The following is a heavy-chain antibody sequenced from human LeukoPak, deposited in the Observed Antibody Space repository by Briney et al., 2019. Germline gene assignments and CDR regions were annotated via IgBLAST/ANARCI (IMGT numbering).Heavy chain of an antibody. CDR1: GFTFSSYW. CDR3: VRVTNYHNVDV. V-gene: IGHV3-74*01. CDR2: IYAVGSYT. D-gene: IGHD1-7*01. J-gene: IGHJ6*02. Sequence: GGSLRLSCAASGFTFSSYWMHWVRQVPGKGLVWVSHIYAVGSYTTYADSVKGRFTISRDNAKNTLYMQMSSLRADDSAVYSCVRVTNYHNVDVWGQGTTVTVSS.